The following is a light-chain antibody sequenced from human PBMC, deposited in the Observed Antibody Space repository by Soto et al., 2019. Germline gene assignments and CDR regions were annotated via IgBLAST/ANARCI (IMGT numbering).Light chain of an antibody. J-gene: IGKJ2*01. CDR1: RSISTW. CDR3: QQYNNYPYT. V-gene: IGKV1-5*03. Sequence: DIQMTQSPSTLPASVGDRVTITCRASRSISTWLAWYQQKPGKAPNLLIFKASSLKSGVPSRFSGGGSGTDFTLTISSLQPDDFATYYCQQYNNYPYTFGQGTKLEIK. CDR2: KAS.